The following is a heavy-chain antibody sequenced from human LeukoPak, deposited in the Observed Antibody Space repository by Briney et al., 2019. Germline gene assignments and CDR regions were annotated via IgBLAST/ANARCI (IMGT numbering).Heavy chain of an antibody. V-gene: IGHV4-4*07. D-gene: IGHD2-15*01. CDR3: ARDAVVVVAAKLDYYYYYMDV. J-gene: IGHJ6*03. CDR1: GGSISSYY. Sequence: SETLSLTCTVSGGSISSYYLSWIRQPAGKGLEWIGRICSRGTTYNPSLKDRVTMSADTSRNHVSLTLNSVTAADTAVYYCARDAVVVVAAKLDYYYYYMDVWGKGTTVTVSS. CDR2: ICSRGT.